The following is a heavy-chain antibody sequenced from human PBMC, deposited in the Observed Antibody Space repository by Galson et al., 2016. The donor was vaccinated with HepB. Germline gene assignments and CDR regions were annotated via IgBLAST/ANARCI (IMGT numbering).Heavy chain of an antibody. Sequence: SLRLSCATSGFIFSNYAVNWVRQAPGEGLEWVAVISNDATQTYYGKSMKGRFTISRDNSKNTVYLQMNSLRSEDTAVYYCARGQWLHGEDVDYWGQGTLVTVSS. D-gene: IGHD6-19*01. J-gene: IGHJ4*02. V-gene: IGHV3-30-3*01. CDR3: ARGQWLHGEDVDY. CDR2: ISNDATQT. CDR1: GFIFSNYA.